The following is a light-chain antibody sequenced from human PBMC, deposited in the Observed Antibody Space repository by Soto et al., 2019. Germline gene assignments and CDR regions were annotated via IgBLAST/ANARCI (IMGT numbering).Light chain of an antibody. CDR2: DDN. CDR1: SSDVGAYNY. J-gene: IGLJ2*01. CDR3: SSYTSSRTRVI. V-gene: IGLV2-14*01. Sequence: QSVLTQPASVSGSPGQSITISCTGTSSDVGAYNYLSWYQQRPGKAPKLLIYDDNSRPSGVSNRFSGSKSDNTASLTISGLQADDEADYYCSSYTSSRTRVIFGGGTKLTVL.